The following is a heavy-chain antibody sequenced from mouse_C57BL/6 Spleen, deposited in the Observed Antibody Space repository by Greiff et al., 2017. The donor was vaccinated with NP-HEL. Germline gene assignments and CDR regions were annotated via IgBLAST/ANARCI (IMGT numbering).Heavy chain of an antibody. J-gene: IGHJ2*01. V-gene: IGHV14-2*01. D-gene: IGHD2-4*01. CDR1: GFNFTDYY. CDR2: IDPADGDT. CDR3: ARDDDDEAYYFDY. Sequence: EVQLQQSGAELVKPGASVKLSCTASGFNFTDYYMHWVKQRPEQGLEWLGMIDPADGDTKYAPKFQGKATITADPSTNTTYLQLSSLTSEDTAIYYCARDDDDEAYYFDYWGQGTTLTVSS.